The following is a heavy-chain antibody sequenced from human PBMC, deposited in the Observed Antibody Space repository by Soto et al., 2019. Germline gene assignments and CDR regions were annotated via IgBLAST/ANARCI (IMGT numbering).Heavy chain of an antibody. CDR3: ARGTYDYVWGSYRYRVGVNWFDP. J-gene: IGHJ5*02. CDR2: ISAYNGNT. V-gene: IGHV1-18*01. CDR1: GYTFTSYG. Sequence: QVPLVQSGAEVKKPGASVKVSCKASGYTFTSYGISWVRQAPGQGLEWMGWISAYNGNTNYAQKLQGRVTMTTDTSTSTAYMELRSLRSDDTAVYYCARGTYDYVWGSYRYRVGVNWFDPWGQGTLVTVSS. D-gene: IGHD3-16*02.